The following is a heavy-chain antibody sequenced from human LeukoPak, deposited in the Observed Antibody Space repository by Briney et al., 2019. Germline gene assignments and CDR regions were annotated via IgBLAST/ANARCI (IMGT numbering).Heavy chain of an antibody. D-gene: IGHD4-11*01. CDR3: TAGLGKTDDDS. J-gene: IGHJ4*02. CDR2: VRTTAEGETT. Sequence: GGSLRLSCATSGFAFSDYTMNWVRQAPGKGLEWVGRVRTTAEGETTDYAAPVRGRFTISRDDSKSTVYLQMNSLETEDTAIYYCTAGLGKTDDDSWGQGTLVTVSS. CDR1: GFAFSDYT. V-gene: IGHV3-15*01.